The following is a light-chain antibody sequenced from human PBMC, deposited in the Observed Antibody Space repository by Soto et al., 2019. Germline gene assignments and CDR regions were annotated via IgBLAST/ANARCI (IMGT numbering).Light chain of an antibody. CDR2: GAS. J-gene: IGKJ1*01. Sequence: EIVLTQSPGTLSLSPGERATLSCRASQSVSSSYLAWYQQKPGQAPRLLIYGASSRATGIPDRFSGSGSETDFTLTISRLEPEDFAVYYCQQYGSSRTFGQGPKVEIK. CDR1: QSVSSSY. CDR3: QQYGSSRT. V-gene: IGKV3-20*01.